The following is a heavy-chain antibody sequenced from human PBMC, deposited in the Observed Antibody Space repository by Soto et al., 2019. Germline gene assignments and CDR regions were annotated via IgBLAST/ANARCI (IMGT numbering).Heavy chain of an antibody. V-gene: IGHV3-73*01. Sequence: PGGSLRLSCAASGFTFSGSAMHWVRQASGKGLEWVGRIRSKANSYATAYAASVEGRFTISRDDSKNTAYLQMNSLKTEDTAVYYCTRRGLEYSSSWVQGTLVTVSS. CDR2: IRSKANSYAT. CDR1: GFTFSGSA. D-gene: IGHD6-6*01. J-gene: IGHJ4*02. CDR3: TRRGLEYSSS.